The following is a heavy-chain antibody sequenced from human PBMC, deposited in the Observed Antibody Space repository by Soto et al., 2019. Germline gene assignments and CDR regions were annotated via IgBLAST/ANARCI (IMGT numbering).Heavy chain of an antibody. CDR2: IYSGGST. D-gene: IGHD6-19*01. V-gene: IGHV3-53*01. Sequence: GGSLRLSCAASGFTVSSNYMSWVRQAPGKGLEWVSVIYSGGSTYYADSVKGRFTISRDNSKNTLYLQMNSLRAEDTAVYYCARDDGLVPSDYWGQGTLVTVSS. J-gene: IGHJ4*02. CDR1: GFTVSSNY. CDR3: ARDDGLVPSDY.